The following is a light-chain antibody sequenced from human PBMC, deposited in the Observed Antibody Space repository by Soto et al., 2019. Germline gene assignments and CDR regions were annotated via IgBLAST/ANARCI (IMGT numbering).Light chain of an antibody. CDR2: EVI. CDR1: RSDIGSYNY. J-gene: IGLJ2*01. V-gene: IGLV2-14*01. Sequence: QSALTQPASVSGAPGQSITISCTGTRSDIGSYNYVSWYQQHPGKTPKLIIYEVINRPSGVSNRFSGSKSGNTASLTISGLQAEDEADYYCTSYTSRNVVFGGGTKVTVL. CDR3: TSYTSRNVV.